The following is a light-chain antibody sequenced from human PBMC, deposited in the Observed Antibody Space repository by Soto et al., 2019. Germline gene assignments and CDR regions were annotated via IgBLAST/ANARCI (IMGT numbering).Light chain of an antibody. CDR2: GAS. CDR3: QQYVTSPPLT. V-gene: IGKV3-20*01. J-gene: IGKJ4*01. CDR1: QTVASNF. Sequence: EVVLTQSPGTLSLSPGDRATLSCRASQTVASNFLAWYQHKPGQSPRLLIYGASTRATDIPDRFSGSGSGPDFTLTISRLEPEDSAVYYCQQYVTSPPLTFGGGTKVEIK.